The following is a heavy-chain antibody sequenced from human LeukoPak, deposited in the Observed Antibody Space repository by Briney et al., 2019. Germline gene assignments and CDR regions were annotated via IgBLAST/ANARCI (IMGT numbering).Heavy chain of an antibody. CDR2: ISGSGGST. Sequence: PGGSLRLSCAASGFTFSNAWMTWVRQAPGKGLEWVSAISGSGGSTYYADSVKGRFTISRDNSKNTLYLQMNSLRAEDTAVYYCAKDQYYYDSSGPDYGDYWGQGTLVTVSS. CDR3: AKDQYYYDSSGPDYGDY. J-gene: IGHJ4*02. CDR1: GFTFSNAW. V-gene: IGHV3-23*01. D-gene: IGHD3-22*01.